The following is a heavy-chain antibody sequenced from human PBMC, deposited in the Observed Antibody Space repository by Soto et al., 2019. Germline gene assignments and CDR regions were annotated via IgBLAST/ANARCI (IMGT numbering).Heavy chain of an antibody. D-gene: IGHD6-19*01. V-gene: IGHV4-39*01. Sequence: QLQLQESGPGLVKPSETLSLTCTVSGGSISSSSYHWGWIRQPPGKGLEWIGSIYYSGSTYYNPSLKSRVTISVDTSKNQFSLKLSSVTAADTAVYYCARRGGRGGIAVAGTGVYAFDIWGQGTKVTV. CDR2: IYYSGST. J-gene: IGHJ3*02. CDR3: ARRGGRGGIAVAGTGVYAFDI. CDR1: GGSISSSSYH.